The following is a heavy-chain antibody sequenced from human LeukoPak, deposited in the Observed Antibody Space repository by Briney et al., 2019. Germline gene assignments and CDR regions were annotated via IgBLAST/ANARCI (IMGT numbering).Heavy chain of an antibody. Sequence: GGSLRLSCAASGFTFSSYSMNWVRQAPGKGLEWVSSISSSSSYIYYADSVKGRFTISSDNAKNSLYLQMNSLRAEDTAVYYCASEIWFGELFRVYWGQGTLVTVSS. CDR3: ASEIWFGELFRVY. J-gene: IGHJ4*02. CDR1: GFTFSSYS. D-gene: IGHD3-10*01. CDR2: ISSSSSYI. V-gene: IGHV3-21*01.